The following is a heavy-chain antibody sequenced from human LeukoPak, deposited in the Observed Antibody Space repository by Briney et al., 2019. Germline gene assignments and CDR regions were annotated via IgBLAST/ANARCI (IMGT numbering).Heavy chain of an antibody. D-gene: IGHD2-2*01. V-gene: IGHV1-46*01. CDR3: ARSPGRYCSSTSCSDY. CDR1: GYTFTSYY. CDR2: INPSGGST. J-gene: IGHJ4*02. Sequence: GASVKVSCKASGYTFTSYYMHWVRQAPGQGLEWMGIINPSGGSTSYAQKFQGRVTMTRDTSISTAYMEPSRLRSDVTAVYYCARSPGRYCSSTSCSDYWGQGTLVTVSS.